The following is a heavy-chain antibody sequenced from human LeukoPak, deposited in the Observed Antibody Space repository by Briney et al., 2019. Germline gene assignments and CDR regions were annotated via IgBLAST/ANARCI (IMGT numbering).Heavy chain of an antibody. CDR1: GFTFSSYS. J-gene: IGHJ4*02. Sequence: GGSLRLSCAASGFTFSSYSMNWVRQAPGKGLEWVSSISSSSSYIYYADSVKGRFTISRDNAKNSLYLQMNSLRAEDTAVYYCAREVLWFGEYHSTFAYFDYWGQGTLVTVSS. CDR2: ISSSSSYI. D-gene: IGHD3-10*01. CDR3: AREVLWFGEYHSTFAYFDY. V-gene: IGHV3-21*01.